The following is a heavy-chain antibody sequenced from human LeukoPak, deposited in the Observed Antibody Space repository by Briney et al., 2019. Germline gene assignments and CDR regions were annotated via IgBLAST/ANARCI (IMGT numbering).Heavy chain of an antibody. CDR3: ARAYYGPFDY. Sequence: AASVKVSCRASGYTFTSYDINWVRPATGQGLAWMGWTNPNSGNTGYAQKFQGRVTMTRSTSISTAYMELSSLRSEDTAVYYCARAYYGPFDYWGQGTLVTVSS. CDR1: GYTFTSYD. J-gene: IGHJ4*02. D-gene: IGHD3-22*01. CDR2: TNPNSGNT. V-gene: IGHV1-8*01.